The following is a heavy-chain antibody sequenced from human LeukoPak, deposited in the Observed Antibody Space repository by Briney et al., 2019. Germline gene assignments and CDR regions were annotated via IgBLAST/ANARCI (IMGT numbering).Heavy chain of an antibody. J-gene: IGHJ6*03. CDR2: IIPIFGTA. V-gene: IGHV1-69*05. D-gene: IGHD2-2*01. CDR1: GGTFSSYA. CDR3: AGVVVPAAYVRRDYYYYMDV. Sequence: GSSVKVSCKASGGTFSSYAISWARQAPGQGLEWMGGIIPIFGTANYAQKFQGRVTITTDESTSTAYMELSSLRSEDTAVYYCAGVVVPAAYVRRDYYYYMDVWGKGTTVTVSS.